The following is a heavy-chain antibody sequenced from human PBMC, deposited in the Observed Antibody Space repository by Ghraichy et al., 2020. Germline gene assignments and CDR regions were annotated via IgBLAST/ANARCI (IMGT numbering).Heavy chain of an antibody. CDR2: IIPIFGTA. CDR1: GGTFSSYA. V-gene: IGHV1-69*13. J-gene: IGHJ6*02. Sequence: SVKVSCKASGGTFSSYAISWVRQAPGQGLEWMGGIIPIFGTANYAQKFQGRVTITADESTSTAYMELSSLRSEDTAVYYCARGSGDFWSGYDDPYYYYGMDVWGQGTTVTVSS. CDR3: ARGSGDFWSGYDDPYYYYGMDV. D-gene: IGHD3-3*01.